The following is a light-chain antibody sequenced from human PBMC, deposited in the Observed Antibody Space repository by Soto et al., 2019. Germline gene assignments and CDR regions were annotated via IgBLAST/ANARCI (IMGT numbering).Light chain of an antibody. V-gene: IGLV2-14*01. CDR2: DVS. Sequence: QSALTQPASVSGSPGQSITISCTGTSSDVGGYNYVSWYQQHPAKAPKLMIYDVSNRPSGVSNRFSGSKAGNTASLTISGLQSEDEADYYCSSYTSSTLLVFGTGTKLTVL. CDR3: SSYTSSTLLV. CDR1: SSDVGGYNY. J-gene: IGLJ1*01.